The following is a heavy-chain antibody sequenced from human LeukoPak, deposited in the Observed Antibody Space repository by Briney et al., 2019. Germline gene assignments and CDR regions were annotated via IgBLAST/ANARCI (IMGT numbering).Heavy chain of an antibody. CDR1: GGTFSRYA. Sequence: ASVKVSCKASGGTFSRYAIRWVRQAPGQGLEWMGGIIPIFGTANYAQKFQGRVTITADESTSTAYMELSSLRSEDTAVYYCARGTPGEVVPAAMFYYYMDVWGKGTTVTVSS. CDR3: ARGTPGEVVPAAMFYYYMDV. CDR2: IIPIFGTA. J-gene: IGHJ6*03. V-gene: IGHV1-69*13. D-gene: IGHD2-2*01.